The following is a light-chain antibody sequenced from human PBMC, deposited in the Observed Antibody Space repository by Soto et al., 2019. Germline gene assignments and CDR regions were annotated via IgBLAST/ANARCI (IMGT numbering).Light chain of an antibody. CDR2: AAS. CDR3: LQVKSFPRT. CDR1: QDINNR. J-gene: IGKJ1*01. V-gene: IGKV1-12*01. Sequence: DIQMTQSPSSVSASVGDRVTITCRASQDINNRLAWFQQRPGRAPKYLIQAASILQSGFPSRFSGSGSGTDFTLTINSLQPEDLATYYCLQVKSFPRTFDQGTKVELK.